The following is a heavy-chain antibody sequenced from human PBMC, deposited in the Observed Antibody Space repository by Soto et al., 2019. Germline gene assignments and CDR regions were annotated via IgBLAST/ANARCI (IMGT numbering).Heavy chain of an antibody. Sequence: GGSLRLSCAASGFTFSSYSMNWVRQAPGTGLERVSYISSSSSTIYYADSVKGRFTISRDNAKNSLYLQMNSLRDEDTAVYYCARYLGSEKNTMMVVGDAFEIWGQARMLSVPS. V-gene: IGHV3-48*02. D-gene: IGHD3-22*01. CDR2: ISSSSSTI. CDR3: ARYLGSEKNTMMVVGDAFEI. CDR1: GFTFSSYS. J-gene: IGHJ3*02.